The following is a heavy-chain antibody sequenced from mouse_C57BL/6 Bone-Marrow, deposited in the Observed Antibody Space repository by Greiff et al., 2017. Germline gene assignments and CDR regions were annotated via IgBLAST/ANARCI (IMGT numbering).Heavy chain of an antibody. J-gene: IGHJ2*01. D-gene: IGHD2-1*01. V-gene: IGHV1-59*01. Sequence: VQLQQPGAELVRPGTSVKLSCKASGYTFTSYWMHWVKQRPGQGLEWIGVIDPSDSYTNYNQKFKGKATLTVDTSSSTAYMQLSSLTSEDSAVYYCARGNGNGDYWGQGTTLTVSS. CDR3: ARGNGNGDY. CDR1: GYTFTSYW. CDR2: IDPSDSYT.